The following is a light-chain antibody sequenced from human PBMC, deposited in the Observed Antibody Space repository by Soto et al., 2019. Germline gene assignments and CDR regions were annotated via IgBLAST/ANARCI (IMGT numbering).Light chain of an antibody. CDR2: DVS. CDR3: CSYAGSYFYV. V-gene: IGLV2-11*01. CDR1: SSDVGGYNY. Sequence: QSALTQPRSVSGSPGQSVTISCTGTSSDVGGYNYVSWYQQHPGKAPKLMIYDVSKRPSGVPDRFSCSKSGNTASLTISGLQAEDEADYYCCSYAGSYFYVFGTGTKLTVL. J-gene: IGLJ1*01.